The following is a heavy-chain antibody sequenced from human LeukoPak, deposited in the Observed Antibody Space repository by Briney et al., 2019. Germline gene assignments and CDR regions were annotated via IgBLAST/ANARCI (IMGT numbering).Heavy chain of an antibody. Sequence: ASVKVSCKASGYTFTGYYMHWVRQAPGQGLEWMGWISAYNGNTNYAQKLQGRVTMTTDTSTSTAYMELRSLRSDDTAVYYCARSYSGYDRYYYYYMDVWGKGTTVTVSS. CDR2: ISAYNGNT. V-gene: IGHV1-18*04. CDR3: ARSYSGYDRYYYYYMDV. D-gene: IGHD5-12*01. CDR1: GYTFTGYY. J-gene: IGHJ6*03.